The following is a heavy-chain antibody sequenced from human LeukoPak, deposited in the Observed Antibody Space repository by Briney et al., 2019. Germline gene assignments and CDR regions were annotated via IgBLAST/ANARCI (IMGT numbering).Heavy chain of an antibody. Sequence: SGRSLRLSCVASGFTFSSFGMHWVRQAPGKGLEWVTVTSYDGNEKYYADSVKGRFTISRDNSKNTVYLQMNSLRAEDTAVYYCATGGTRAATGRMGFWGQGTLVTVSS. J-gene: IGHJ4*02. CDR3: ATGGTRAATGRMGF. D-gene: IGHD6-25*01. CDR2: TSYDGNEK. CDR1: GFTFSSFG. V-gene: IGHV3-30*03.